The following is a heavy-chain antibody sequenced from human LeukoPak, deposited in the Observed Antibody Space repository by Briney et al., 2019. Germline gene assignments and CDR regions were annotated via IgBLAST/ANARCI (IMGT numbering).Heavy chain of an antibody. CDR3: TTDPDIVVVVAATLDY. Sequence: GGSLRLSCAASGFTFSNAWMSWVRQAPGKGLEWVGRIKSKTDGGTTDYAAPVKGRFTILRDDSKNTLYLQMNSLKTEDTAVYYCTTDPDIVVVVAATLDYWGQGTLVTVSS. CDR1: GFTFSNAW. V-gene: IGHV3-15*01. CDR2: IKSKTDGGTT. J-gene: IGHJ4*02. D-gene: IGHD2-15*01.